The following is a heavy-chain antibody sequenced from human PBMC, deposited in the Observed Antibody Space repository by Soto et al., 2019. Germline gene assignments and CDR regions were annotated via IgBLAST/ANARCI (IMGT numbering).Heavy chain of an antibody. V-gene: IGHV4-39*01. Sequence: PSETLSLTCTVSGGSISSSSYYWGWIRQPPGKGLEWIGSIYYSGSTYYNPSLKSRVTISVDTSKNQFSLKLSSVTAADTAVYYSPSLDFPSAYYRDFDYWGQGTLVTVSS. CDR2: IYYSGST. CDR1: GGSISSSSYY. D-gene: IGHD3-3*01. J-gene: IGHJ4*02. CDR3: PSLDFPSAYYRDFDY.